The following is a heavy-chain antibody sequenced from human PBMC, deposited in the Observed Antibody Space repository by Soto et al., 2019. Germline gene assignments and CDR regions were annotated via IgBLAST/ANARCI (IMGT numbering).Heavy chain of an antibody. D-gene: IGHD2-15*01. CDR3: ARAWDCSGGSCYSNRFDP. J-gene: IGHJ5*02. CDR1: GGTFSSYT. Sequence: ASVKVSCKASGGTFSSYTISWVRQAPGQGLEWMGRIIPILGIANYAQKFQGRVTITADKSTSTAYMELSSLRSEDTAVYYCARAWDCSGGSCYSNRFDPWGQGTLVTVSS. V-gene: IGHV1-69*02. CDR2: IIPILGIA.